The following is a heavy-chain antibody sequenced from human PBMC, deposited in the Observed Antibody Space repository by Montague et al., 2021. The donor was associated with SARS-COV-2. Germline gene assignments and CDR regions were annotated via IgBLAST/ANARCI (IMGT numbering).Heavy chain of an antibody. Sequence: SLRLSCAASGSTFDDYAMHWVRQAPGKGLEWVSGISWNSGSIGYXDSVKGRFTISRDNAKNSLYLQMNSLRAEDTALYYCAKLGSYTDYWGQGTLVTVSS. CDR2: ISWNSGSI. D-gene: IGHD2-2*02. V-gene: IGHV3-9*01. J-gene: IGHJ4*02. CDR1: GSTFDDYA. CDR3: AKLGSYTDY.